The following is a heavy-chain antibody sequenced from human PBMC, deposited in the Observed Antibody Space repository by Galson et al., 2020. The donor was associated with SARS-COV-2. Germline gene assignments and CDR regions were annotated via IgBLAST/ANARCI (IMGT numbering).Heavy chain of an antibody. CDR2: ISYDGSNK. J-gene: IGHJ4*02. Sequence: GESLKISCAASGFTFSSYAMHWVRQAPGKGLEWVAVISYDGSNKYYADSVKGRFTISRDNSKNTLYLQMNSLRAEDTAVYYCARGEQWLDGALNDYWGQGTLVTVSS. CDR3: ARGEQWLDGALNDY. CDR1: GFTFSSYA. V-gene: IGHV3-30-3*01. D-gene: IGHD6-19*01.